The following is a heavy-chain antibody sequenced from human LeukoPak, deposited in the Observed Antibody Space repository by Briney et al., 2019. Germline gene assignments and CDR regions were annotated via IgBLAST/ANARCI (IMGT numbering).Heavy chain of an antibody. D-gene: IGHD2-15*01. Sequence: ASVTVSCKASGYTFTGYYMHWVRQAPGQGLEWMGWINPNSGGTNYAQKFQGRVTMTRDTSTSTAYMELRSLRSDDTAVYYCARDSSRYCSGGSCHSGNPFGTWGQGTLVTVSS. CDR2: INPNSGGT. CDR3: ARDSSRYCSGGSCHSGNPFGT. V-gene: IGHV1-2*02. CDR1: GYTFTGYY. J-gene: IGHJ5*02.